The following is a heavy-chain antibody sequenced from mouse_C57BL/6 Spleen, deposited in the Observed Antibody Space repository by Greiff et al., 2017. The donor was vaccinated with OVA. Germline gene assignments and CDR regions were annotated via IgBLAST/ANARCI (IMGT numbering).Heavy chain of an antibody. Sequence: QVQLQQPGAELVKPGASVKLSCKASGYTFTSYWMQWVKQRPGQGLEWIGEIDPSDSHTNYNQKFKGKATLTVDTSSSTAYMQLSSLTSEDSAVYYCARGTTVVPNWYFDVWGTGTTVTVSS. D-gene: IGHD1-1*01. CDR2: IDPSDSHT. CDR3: ARGTTVVPNWYFDV. CDR1: GYTFTSYW. V-gene: IGHV1-50*01. J-gene: IGHJ1*03.